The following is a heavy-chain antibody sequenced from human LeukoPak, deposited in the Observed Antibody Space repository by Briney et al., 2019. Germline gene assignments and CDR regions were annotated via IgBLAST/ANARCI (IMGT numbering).Heavy chain of an antibody. Sequence: ASVRVSCKPSGYNFDAFYMHWVRRAPGQGLEWMGWMNPNSGNTGYAQKFQGRVTMTRNTSISTAYMELSSLRSEDTAVYYCARGTKVRGVTDWGQGTLVTVSS. J-gene: IGHJ4*02. D-gene: IGHD3-10*01. CDR2: MNPNSGNT. CDR3: ARGTKVRGVTD. CDR1: GYNFDAFY. V-gene: IGHV1-8*02.